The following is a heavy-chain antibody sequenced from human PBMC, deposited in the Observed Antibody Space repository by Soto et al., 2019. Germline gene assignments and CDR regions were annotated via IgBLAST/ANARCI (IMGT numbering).Heavy chain of an antibody. CDR2: IYYSGST. J-gene: IGHJ6*02. CDR1: GGSISSGGYY. V-gene: IGHV4-31*03. D-gene: IGHD6-25*01. CDR3: ARDSPPSGGQTMDV. Sequence: QVQLQESGPGLVKPSQTLSLTCTVSGGSISSGGYYWSWIRQHPGKGLEWIGYIYYSGSTYYNPSLKSRVTISEDTSKNQFSLKLSSVTAADTAVYYCARDSPPSGGQTMDVWGQGTTVTVSS.